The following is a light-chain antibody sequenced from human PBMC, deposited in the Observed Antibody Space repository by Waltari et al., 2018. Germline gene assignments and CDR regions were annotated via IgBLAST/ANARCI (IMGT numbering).Light chain of an antibody. CDR1: QRVSSSY. CDR2: GAS. Sequence: EIVLTQSPVTLSLSPGERATLPRSASQRVSSSYLAWYQQKPGQAPRLLIYGASSRATGIPDRFSGSGSGTDFTLTISRLEPEDFAVYYCQQYGSSSWTFGQGTKVEIK. J-gene: IGKJ1*01. CDR3: QQYGSSSWT. V-gene: IGKV3-20*01.